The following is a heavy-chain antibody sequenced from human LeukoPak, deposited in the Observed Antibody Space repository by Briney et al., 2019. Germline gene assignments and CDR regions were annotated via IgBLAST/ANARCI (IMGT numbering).Heavy chain of an antibody. D-gene: IGHD4-17*01. V-gene: IGHV1-69*06. CDR3: ARGGGPYGDYVDALDI. J-gene: IGHJ3*02. Sequence: ASVKVSCKASGGTFSSYAISWVRQAPGQGLEWMGGIIPIFGTANYAQKFQGRVTITADKSTSTAYMELSSLRSEDTAVYYCARGGGPYGDYVDALDIWGQGTMVTVSS. CDR2: IIPIFGTA. CDR1: GGTFSSYA.